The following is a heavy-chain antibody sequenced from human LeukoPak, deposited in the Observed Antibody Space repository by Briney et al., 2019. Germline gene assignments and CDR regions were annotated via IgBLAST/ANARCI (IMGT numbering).Heavy chain of an antibody. J-gene: IGHJ5*02. CDR3: ARDLYDILTGYYPNWFDP. Sequence: SATLSLTCAVYGGSFSGYYWSWIRQPPGKGLEWIGEINHSGSTNYNPSLKSRVTISVDTSKNQFSLKLSSVTAADTAVYYCARDLYDILTGYYPNWFDPWGQGTLVTVSS. CDR1: GGSFSGYY. D-gene: IGHD3-9*01. CDR2: INHSGST. V-gene: IGHV4-34*01.